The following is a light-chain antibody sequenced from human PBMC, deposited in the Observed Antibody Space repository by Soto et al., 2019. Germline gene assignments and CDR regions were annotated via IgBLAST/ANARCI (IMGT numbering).Light chain of an antibody. Sequence: DIQMTQSPSSMSASVGDRVTITCRASQNISRYLHWYQQKPGKAPNLLIYAASTLQSGVPSMFSGNESGTDFTLPISSLQPEEFGTYYCQQSYSRPLSFGPGT. CDR3: QQSYSRPLS. CDR1: QNISRY. CDR2: AAS. V-gene: IGKV1-39*01. J-gene: IGKJ3*01.